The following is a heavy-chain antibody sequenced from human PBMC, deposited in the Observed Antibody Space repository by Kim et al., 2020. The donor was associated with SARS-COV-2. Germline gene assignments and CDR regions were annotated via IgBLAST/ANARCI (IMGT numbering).Heavy chain of an antibody. V-gene: IGHV1-69*13. D-gene: IGHD3-22*01. CDR3: ARGDDSSGYQRYYYYGMDV. Sequence: SVKVSCKASGGTFSSYAISWVRQAPGQGLEWMGGIIPIFGTANYAQKFQGRVTITADESTSTAYMELSSLRSEDTAVYYCARGDDSSGYQRYYYYGMDVWGQGTTVTVSS. CDR1: GGTFSSYA. CDR2: IIPIFGTA. J-gene: IGHJ6*02.